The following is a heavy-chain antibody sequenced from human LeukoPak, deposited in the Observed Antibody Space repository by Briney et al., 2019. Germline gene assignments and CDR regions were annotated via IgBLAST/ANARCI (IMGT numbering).Heavy chain of an antibody. V-gene: IGHV3-30-3*01. CDR3: ARLYDYVWGSYDDY. CDR1: GFTFSSYA. CDR2: ISYDGSNK. J-gene: IGHJ4*02. D-gene: IGHD3-16*01. Sequence: AGGSLRLSCAASGFTFSSYAMHWVRQAPGKGLEWVAVISYDGSNKYYADSVKGRFTISRDNSKNTLYLQMNSLRAEDTAVYYCARLYDYVWGSYDDYWGQGTLVTVSS.